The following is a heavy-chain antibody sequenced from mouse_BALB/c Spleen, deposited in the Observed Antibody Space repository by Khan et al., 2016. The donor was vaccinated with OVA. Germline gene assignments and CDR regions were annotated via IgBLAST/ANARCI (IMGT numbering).Heavy chain of an antibody. V-gene: IGHV2-9*02. CDR1: GFSLTSYG. CDR3: ARLEDI. Sequence: QVQLKQSGPGLVAPSQSLSITCTVSGFSLTSYGVHWVRQPPGQGLEWLGVIWAGGSTNYNSDLMSRLSISKDNTKIQIFLKMNSLQTDDTAMYDCARLEDIWGQGTTLTVAS. CDR2: IWAGGST. J-gene: IGHJ2*01. D-gene: IGHD1-3*01.